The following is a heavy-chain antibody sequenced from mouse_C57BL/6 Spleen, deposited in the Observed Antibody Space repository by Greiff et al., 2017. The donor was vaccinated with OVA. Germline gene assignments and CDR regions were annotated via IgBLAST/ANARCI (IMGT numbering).Heavy chain of an antibody. CDR1: GYTFTDYY. CDR2: INPYNGGT. CDR3: ARRGFYASGAMYY. V-gene: IGHV1-19*01. J-gene: IGHJ4*01. D-gene: IGHD3-2*02. Sequence: EVQLQQSGPVLVKPGASVKMSCKASGYTFTDYYMNWVKQSHGKSLEWIGVINPYNGGTSYNQKFKGKATLTVDKSSSTAYMELNSLTSEDSAVYYCARRGFYASGAMYYWGQGTSVTVSS.